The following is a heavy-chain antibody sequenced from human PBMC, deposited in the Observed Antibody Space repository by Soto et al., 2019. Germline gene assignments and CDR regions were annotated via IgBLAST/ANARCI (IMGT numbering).Heavy chain of an antibody. CDR3: ATTYSSSFYNWFDP. Sequence: SETLSLTCTVSAGSISSSSYYWGWIRQPPGKGLEWIGSIYYSGSTYYNPSLKSRVTISVDTSKNQFSLKLSSVTAADTAVYYCATTYSSSFYNWFDPWGQGTLVTVSS. V-gene: IGHV4-39*01. D-gene: IGHD6-6*01. CDR1: AGSISSSSYY. CDR2: IYYSGST. J-gene: IGHJ5*02.